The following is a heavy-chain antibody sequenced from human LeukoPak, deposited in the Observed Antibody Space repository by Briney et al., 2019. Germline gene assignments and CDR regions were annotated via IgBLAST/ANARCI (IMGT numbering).Heavy chain of an antibody. Sequence: SETLSLTCTVSGGSITSSSYYWDYWGRLRQPPGKGLEWIGSIYYSGSTHYSPSLKSRLTISVDTSKNQFSLKLTSVTAADTALYYCARNQTVTKGGIRHNWFDPWGQGTLVTVSS. J-gene: IGHJ5*02. CDR1: GGSITSSSYYWDY. V-gene: IGHV4-39*01. D-gene: IGHD4-17*01. CDR3: ARNQTVTKGGIRHNWFDP. CDR2: IYYSGST.